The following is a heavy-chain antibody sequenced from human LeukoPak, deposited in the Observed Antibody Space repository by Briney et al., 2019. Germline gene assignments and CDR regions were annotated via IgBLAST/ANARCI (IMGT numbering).Heavy chain of an antibody. D-gene: IGHD1-26*01. CDR2: ISAYNGNT. V-gene: IGHV1-18*01. CDR3: ARGLVNKVLKWELLDY. Sequence: ASVKVSCKASGYTFTSYGISWVRQAPGQGLEWMGWISAYNGNTNYAQKLQGRVTMTTDTSTSTAYMELRSLRSDDTAVYYCARGLVNKVLKWELLDYWGQGTLVTVSS. J-gene: IGHJ4*02. CDR1: GYTFTSYG.